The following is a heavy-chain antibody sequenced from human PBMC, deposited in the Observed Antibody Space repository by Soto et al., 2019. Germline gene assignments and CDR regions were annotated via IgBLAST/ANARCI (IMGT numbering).Heavy chain of an antibody. V-gene: IGHV1-69*08. CDR1: GGTFSSYT. D-gene: IGHD3-16*01. CDR3: ARDYIWGNDNYYYYAMDV. J-gene: IGHJ6*02. CDR2: IVPIFGIA. Sequence: QVQLVQSGAEVKKPGSSVKVSCKASGGTFSSYTISWVRQAPGQGLEWMGRIVPIFGIANYAQKFQGRVTITADKSTTTAYMELNSLRSEDTAVYYCARDYIWGNDNYYYYAMDVWGQGTTVTVSS.